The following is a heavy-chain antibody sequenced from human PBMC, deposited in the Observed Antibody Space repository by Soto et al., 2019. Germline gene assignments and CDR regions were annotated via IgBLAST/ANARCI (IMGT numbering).Heavy chain of an antibody. CDR2: IIPALDTE. CDR3: AAVAGTSAFVGYFEY. CDR1: GGTLSTYT. V-gene: IGHV1-69*08. J-gene: IGHJ4*02. D-gene: IGHD6-19*01. Sequence: QGLLVQSGAEVKKPESSVKVSCEAPGGTLSTYTLTWLRQAPGQGPEWMGRIIPALDTEDYAQQFQGRVTFTADTSTSTAYMELHSLRSDDTAVYYCAAVAGTSAFVGYFEYWGQGTLVTVAS.